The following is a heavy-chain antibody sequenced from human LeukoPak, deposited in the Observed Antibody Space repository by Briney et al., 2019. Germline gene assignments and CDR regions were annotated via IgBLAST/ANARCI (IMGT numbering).Heavy chain of an antibody. V-gene: IGHV4-59*12. D-gene: IGHD4-17*01. CDR3: ARAPTVTDWFDP. CDR1: GGSISSYY. CDR2: VYYSGST. Sequence: SQTLSLTCTVSGGSISSYYWSWIRQPPGRGLEWIGYVYYSGSTNYSPSLKSRVTISVDTSKNQFSLRLSSVTTADTAVYYCARAPTVTDWFDPWGQGTLVTVSS. J-gene: IGHJ5*02.